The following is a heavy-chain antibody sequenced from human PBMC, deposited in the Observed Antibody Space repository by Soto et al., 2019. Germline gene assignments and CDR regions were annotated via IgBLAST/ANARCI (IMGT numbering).Heavy chain of an antibody. CDR1: GFTFSSYA. CDR3: ARGSSSLTRFDY. V-gene: IGHV3-30-3*01. Sequence: PGGSLRLSCAASGFTFSSYAMKWVRQAPGKGLEWVAVISFDGSNKYYADSVKGRFTISRDNSKNTLYLQMNSLRAEDTAVYFCARGSSSLTRFDYWGQGTLVTVSS. J-gene: IGHJ4*02. CDR2: ISFDGSNK. D-gene: IGHD2-2*01.